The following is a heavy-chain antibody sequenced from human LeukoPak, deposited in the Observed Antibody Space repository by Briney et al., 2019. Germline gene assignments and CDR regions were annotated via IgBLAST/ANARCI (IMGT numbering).Heavy chain of an antibody. CDR1: GGTFSSYA. CDR2: IIPILGIA. CDR3: VRDSSISWFDP. Sequence: SVKVSCKASGGTFSSYAISWVRQAPGQGLEWMGRIIPILGIANYAQKFQGRVTITADKSTSTAYMELSSLRSEDTAVYYCVRDSSISWFDPWGQGTLVTVSS. V-gene: IGHV1-69*04. J-gene: IGHJ5*02. D-gene: IGHD3-3*02.